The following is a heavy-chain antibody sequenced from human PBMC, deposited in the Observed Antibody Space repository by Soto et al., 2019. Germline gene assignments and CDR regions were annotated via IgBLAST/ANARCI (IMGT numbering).Heavy chain of an antibody. CDR3: ARGNNWGYYYYGMDV. V-gene: IGHV4-59*01. CDR1: GGSISSYY. D-gene: IGHD7-27*01. J-gene: IGHJ6*02. Sequence: ETLSLTCTVSGGSISSYYWSWIRQPPGKGLEWIGYIYYSGSTNYNPSLKSRVTISVDTSKNQFSLKLSSVTAADTAVYYCARGNNWGYYYYGMDVWGQGTTVTVSS. CDR2: IYYSGST.